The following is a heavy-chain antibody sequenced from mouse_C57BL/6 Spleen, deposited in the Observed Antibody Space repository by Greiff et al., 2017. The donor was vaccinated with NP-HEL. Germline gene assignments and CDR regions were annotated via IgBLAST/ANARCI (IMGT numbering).Heavy chain of an antibody. J-gene: IGHJ4*01. V-gene: IGHV3-6*01. CDR2: ISYDGSN. CDR1: GYSITSGYY. Sequence: EVKLMESGPGLVKPSQSLSLTCSVTGYSITSGYYWNWIRQFPGNKLEWMGYISYDGSNNYNPSLKNRISITRDTSKNQFFLKLNSVTTEDTATYYCARDDDARAMDYWGQGTSVTVSS. D-gene: IGHD2-3*01. CDR3: ARDDDARAMDY.